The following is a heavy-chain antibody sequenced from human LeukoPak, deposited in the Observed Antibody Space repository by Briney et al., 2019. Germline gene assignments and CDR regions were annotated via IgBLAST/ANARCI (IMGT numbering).Heavy chain of an antibody. D-gene: IGHD1-1*01. CDR3: ARGTPLTSLDY. Sequence: SETLSLTCTVSGGSISSSSYYWGWIRQPPGKGLEWIGSMYYSGSTYYNPSLKSRVTISVDTSKNQFSLKLSSVTAADTAVYYCARGTPLTSLDYWGQGTLVTVSS. V-gene: IGHV4-39*07. J-gene: IGHJ4*02. CDR2: MYYSGST. CDR1: GGSISSSSYY.